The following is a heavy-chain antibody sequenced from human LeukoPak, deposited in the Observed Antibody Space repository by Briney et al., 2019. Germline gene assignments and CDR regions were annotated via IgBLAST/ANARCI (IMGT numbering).Heavy chain of an antibody. CDR2: IIPIFGTA. CDR1: GYTFIDYY. V-gene: IGHV1-69*13. CDR3: ARDIAARLDY. D-gene: IGHD6-6*01. J-gene: IGHJ4*02. Sequence: SVKVSCKASGYTFIDYYMHWVRQAPGQGLEWMGGIIPIFGTANYAQKFQGRVTITADESTSTAYMELSSLRSEDTAVYYCARDIAARLDYWGQGTLVTVSS.